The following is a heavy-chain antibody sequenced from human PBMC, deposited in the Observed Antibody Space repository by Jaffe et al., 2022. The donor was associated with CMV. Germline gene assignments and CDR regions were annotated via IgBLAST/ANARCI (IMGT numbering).Heavy chain of an antibody. Sequence: EVQLVESGGGLVQPGRSLRLSCAASGFTFDDYAMHWVRQAPGKGLEWVSGISWNSGSIGYADSVKGRFTISRDNAKNSLYLQMNSLRAEDTALYYCAKGVYSGYDYQYFDYWGQGTLVTVSS. CDR1: GFTFDDYA. V-gene: IGHV3-9*01. J-gene: IGHJ4*02. CDR2: ISWNSGSI. D-gene: IGHD5-12*01. CDR3: AKGVYSGYDYQYFDY.